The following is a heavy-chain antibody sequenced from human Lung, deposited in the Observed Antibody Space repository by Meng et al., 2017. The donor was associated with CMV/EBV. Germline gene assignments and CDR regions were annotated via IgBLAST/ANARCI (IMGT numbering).Heavy chain of an antibody. CDR2: ISSSSSYI. CDR3: APWIVSSSSGEGY. CDR1: GFTLSGYS. Sequence: GESLKISRAATGFTLSGYSMNWVRQAPGKGLEWVSSISSSSSYIYYADSVKGRFTISRDNAKNSLYLQMNSLRAEDTAVYYCAPWIVSSSSGEGYWGQGTLVTVSS. V-gene: IGHV3-21*01. J-gene: IGHJ4*02. D-gene: IGHD6-6*01.